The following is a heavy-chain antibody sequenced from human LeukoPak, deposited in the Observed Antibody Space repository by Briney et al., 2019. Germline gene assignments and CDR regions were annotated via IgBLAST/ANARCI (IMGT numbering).Heavy chain of an antibody. CDR2: ISGSDDDT. CDR1: GFTFSNRA. J-gene: IGHJ5*02. Sequence: PGGSLRLSCAASGFTFSNRAMSWVRQAPGKGLEWVSAISGSDDDTYYADSVKGRFTISRDNSKNTLYLQMNSLRAEDTAVYYCAKDLGEPDTAMAASDWWFDPWGQGTLVTVSS. V-gene: IGHV3-23*01. CDR3: AKDLGEPDTAMAASDWWFDP. D-gene: IGHD5-18*01.